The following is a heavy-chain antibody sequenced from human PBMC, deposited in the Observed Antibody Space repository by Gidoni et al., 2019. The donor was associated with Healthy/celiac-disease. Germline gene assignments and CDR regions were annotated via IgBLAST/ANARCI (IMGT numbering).Heavy chain of an antibody. D-gene: IGHD3-9*01. CDR1: VGSFSGYY. J-gene: IGHJ3*02. CDR3: AIETYYDILTGLTKNDAFDI. CDR2: IHHRGST. V-gene: IGHV4-34*01. Sequence: QVQLQQWGAGLLTPSETLSLTCAVYVGSFSGYYWRWIRQPPGKGLEWIGEIHHRGSTNYNPSLKSRVTISVDTSKNQFSLKLSSVTAADTAVYYCAIETYYDILTGLTKNDAFDIWGQGTMVTVSS.